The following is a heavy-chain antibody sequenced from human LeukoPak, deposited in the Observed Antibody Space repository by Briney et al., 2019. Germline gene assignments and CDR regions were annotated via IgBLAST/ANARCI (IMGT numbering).Heavy chain of an antibody. CDR1: GFTFSSSA. CDR3: AKIGPSDCSGGSGYTNDAFDI. J-gene: IGHJ3*02. V-gene: IGHV3-23*01. CDR2: IGESGYDT. Sequence: GGSLRLSCAASGFTFSSSAMSWVRQAPGKGLEWVSGIGESGYDTFYTDSVKGRFTISRDNSKNTLYLQMNSLRVEDTAVYYCAKIGPSDCSGGSGYTNDAFDIWGQGTMVTVSS. D-gene: IGHD2-15*01.